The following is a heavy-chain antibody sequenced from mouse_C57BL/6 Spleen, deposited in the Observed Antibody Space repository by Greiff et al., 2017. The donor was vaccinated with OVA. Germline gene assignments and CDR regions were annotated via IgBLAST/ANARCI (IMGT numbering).Heavy chain of an antibody. J-gene: IGHJ4*01. CDR2: IYPRSGNT. Sequence: VQLQQSGAELARPGASVKLSCKASGYTFTSYGISWVKQRTGQGLEWIGEIYPRSGNTYYNEKFKGKATLNADKSSSTAYRELRSLTSEDLAVYFCARLREGGGYAMDYWGQGTSVTVSS. CDR1: GYTFTSYG. V-gene: IGHV1-81*01. CDR3: ARLREGGGYAMDY. D-gene: IGHD2-12*01.